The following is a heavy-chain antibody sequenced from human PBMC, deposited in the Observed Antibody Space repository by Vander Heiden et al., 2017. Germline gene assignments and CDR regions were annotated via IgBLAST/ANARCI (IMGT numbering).Heavy chain of an antibody. V-gene: IGHV3-48*01. D-gene: IGHD1-26*01. Sequence: EVQLVESGGGLVQPGGSLRFSCAASGFTFSSYSMNWGRQAPGKGLEWVSYIGTSSSNIYYADSVKGRFTISRDNAKNSLYLQMNSLRAEDTAVYYCARRVVGAPRAFDIWGQGTMVTVSS. CDR1: GFTFSSYS. CDR2: IGTSSSNI. CDR3: ARRVVGAPRAFDI. J-gene: IGHJ3*02.